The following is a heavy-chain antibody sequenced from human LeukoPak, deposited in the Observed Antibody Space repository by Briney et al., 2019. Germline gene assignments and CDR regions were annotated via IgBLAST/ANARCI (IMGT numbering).Heavy chain of an antibody. D-gene: IGHD3-16*02. CDR2: IKSKTDGGTT. V-gene: IGHV3-15*01. Sequence: GGSLRLSCAASGFTFSNAWMSRVRQAPGKGLEWVGRIKSKTDGGTTDYAAPVKGRFTISRDDSKNTLYLQMNSLKTEDTAVYYCTTERYDYVWGSYRRLDYWGQGTLVTVSS. CDR3: TTERYDYVWGSYRRLDY. CDR1: GFTFSNAW. J-gene: IGHJ4*02.